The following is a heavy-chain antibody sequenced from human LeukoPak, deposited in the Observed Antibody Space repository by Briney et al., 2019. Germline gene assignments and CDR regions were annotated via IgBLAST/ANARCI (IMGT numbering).Heavy chain of an antibody. Sequence: GGSLRLSCAASGFTFSSYGMHWVRQAPGKELEWVAFIRYDGSNKYYADSVKGRFTISRDNSKNSLYLQMNSLRVEDTAVYYCAKVAKYYYGSETYYFFEHWGQGTPVTASS. J-gene: IGHJ4*02. CDR2: IRYDGSNK. D-gene: IGHD3-10*01. CDR1: GFTFSSYG. V-gene: IGHV3-30*02. CDR3: AKVAKYYYGSETYYFFEH.